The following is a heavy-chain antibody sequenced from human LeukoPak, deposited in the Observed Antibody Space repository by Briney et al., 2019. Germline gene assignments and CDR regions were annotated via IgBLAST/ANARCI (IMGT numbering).Heavy chain of an antibody. CDR2: ISGSGGST. CDR1: GFTFSNYA. CDR3: AKGPKQWLNYFDY. V-gene: IGHV3-23*01. Sequence: GGSLRLSCEASGFTFSNYAMSWVRQAPGKGLEWVSVISGSGGSTFYADSVKGRFTISRDNSENTLYLQMNSLGAEDTAVYYCAKGPKQWLNYFDYWGQGTLVTVSS. D-gene: IGHD6-19*01. J-gene: IGHJ4*02.